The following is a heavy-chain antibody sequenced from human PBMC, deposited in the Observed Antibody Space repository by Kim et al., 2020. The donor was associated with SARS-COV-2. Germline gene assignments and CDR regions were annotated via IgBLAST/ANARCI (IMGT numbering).Heavy chain of an antibody. CDR1: GGSVNSTSHY. CDR2: IYYNGIT. J-gene: IGHJ6*02. Sequence: SETLSLTCTVSGGSVNSTSHYWGWIRQPPGKGLEWIGSIYYNGITDYTPSLSGRVTMSVDSSRNQFSLKLRFVTAADTAVYYCARLDLYIDHYNYGLDVWGQGTTVTVSS. V-gene: IGHV4-39*01. CDR3: ARLDLYIDHYNYGLDV. D-gene: IGHD3-9*01.